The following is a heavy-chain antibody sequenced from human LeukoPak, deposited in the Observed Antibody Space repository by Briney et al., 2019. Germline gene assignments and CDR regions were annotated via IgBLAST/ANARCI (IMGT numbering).Heavy chain of an antibody. CDR1: GFTFSSYA. J-gene: IGHJ4*02. Sequence: TGGSLRLSCAASGFTFSSYAMSWVRQAPGKGLEWVGRIKSKTDGGTIDYAAPLKGRFTISRDDSVNTLYLQMNSLKTEDTAVYYCTVDTNTDSHYYWGQGTLVTVSS. CDR3: TVDTNTDSHYY. CDR2: IKSKTDGGTI. D-gene: IGHD2-8*01. V-gene: IGHV3-15*01.